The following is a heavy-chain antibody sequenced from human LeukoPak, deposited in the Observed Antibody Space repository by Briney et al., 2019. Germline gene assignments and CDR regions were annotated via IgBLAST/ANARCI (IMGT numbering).Heavy chain of an antibody. CDR1: GFTFSTYG. V-gene: IGHV3-48*02. CDR3: ARAEALLPYLY. D-gene: IGHD2-15*01. J-gene: IGHJ4*02. CDR2: ISSGSDSI. Sequence: PGGSLRLSCAASGFTFSTYGINWVRQAPGQGLEWVSYISSGSDSIHYADSLKGRFTVSRDNAKNSLFLQMNSLRDEDTAVYYCARAEALLPYLYWGQGNLVTVSS.